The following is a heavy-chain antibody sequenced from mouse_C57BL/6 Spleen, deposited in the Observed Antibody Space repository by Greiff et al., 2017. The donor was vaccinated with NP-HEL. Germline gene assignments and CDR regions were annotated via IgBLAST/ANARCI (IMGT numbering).Heavy chain of an antibody. CDR1: GFNIKNTY. Sequence: EVQLQQSVAELVRPGASVKLSCTASGFNIKNTYMHWVKQRPEQGLEWIGRIDPANGNTKYAPKFQGKATITADTSSNTAYLQLSSLTSEDTAIYYCAPYYYGSSYRFAYWGQGTLVTVSA. J-gene: IGHJ3*01. V-gene: IGHV14-3*01. CDR2: IDPANGNT. D-gene: IGHD1-1*01. CDR3: APYYYGSSYRFAY.